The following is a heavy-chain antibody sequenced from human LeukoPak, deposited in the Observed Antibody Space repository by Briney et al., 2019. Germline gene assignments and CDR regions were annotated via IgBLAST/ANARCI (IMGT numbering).Heavy chain of an antibody. J-gene: IGHJ5*02. D-gene: IGHD6-13*01. V-gene: IGHV1-2*02. CDR2: INPNSGGT. CDR1: VYTFTRYY. CDR3: ARVAAAGTWWFDP. Sequence: ASVKVSCKASVYTFTRYYMHWVRQAPGQGLEWMGWINPNSGGTNYAQKFQGRVTMTRDTSISTAYMELSRLRSDDTAVYYCARVAAAGTWWFDPWGQGTLVTVSS.